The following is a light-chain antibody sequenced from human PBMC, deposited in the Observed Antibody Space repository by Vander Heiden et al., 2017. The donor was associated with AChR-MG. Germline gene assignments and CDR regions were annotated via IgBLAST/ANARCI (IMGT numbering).Light chain of an antibody. CDR1: QGISSY. V-gene: IGKV1-8*01. Sequence: AIRMTQSPSSLSASTGDRVTITCRASQGISSYLAWYQQKPGKAPKLLIYAASTLQSGVPSRFSGSGYGTDFTLTISCRQSEDFAAYYCQQNDSYPQGTFGQGTKVEIK. CDR3: QQNDSYPQGT. J-gene: IGKJ1*01. CDR2: AAS.